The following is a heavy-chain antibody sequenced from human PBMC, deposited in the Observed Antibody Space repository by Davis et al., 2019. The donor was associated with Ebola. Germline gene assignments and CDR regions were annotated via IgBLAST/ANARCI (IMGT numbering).Heavy chain of an antibody. D-gene: IGHD4-17*01. CDR2: IYYSGST. V-gene: IGHV4-59*01. J-gene: IGHJ4*02. CDR3: ARVITDYGAKYFDY. Sequence: SETLSLTWTVSGGSISSYYWSWIRQPPGKGLEWIGYIYYSGSTNYNPSLKSRVTISVDTSKNQFSLKLSSVTAADTAVYYCARVITDYGAKYFDYWGQGTLVTVSS. CDR1: GGSISSYY.